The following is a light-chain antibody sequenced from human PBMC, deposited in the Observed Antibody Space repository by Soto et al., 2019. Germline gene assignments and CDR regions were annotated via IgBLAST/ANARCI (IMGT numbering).Light chain of an antibody. J-gene: IGKJ1*01. Sequence: DIVMTQSPDSLAVSLGERATINCKSSQSVLHSPNNKNYLAWYQHKPGQSPKMLIYWASFRESGVPDRFSGSGSGKDFTLTISSLQSEDVAVYYCQQYYTNSWSFGQGTKVESK. CDR1: QSVLHSPNNKNY. CDR2: WAS. CDR3: QQYYTNSWS. V-gene: IGKV4-1*01.